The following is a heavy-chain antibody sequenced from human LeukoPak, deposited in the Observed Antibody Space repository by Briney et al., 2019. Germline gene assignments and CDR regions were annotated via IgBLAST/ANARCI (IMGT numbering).Heavy chain of an antibody. CDR3: AKDLDFWSGYWKLFDY. V-gene: IGHV3-23*01. J-gene: IGHJ4*02. CDR2: ISGSGGST. Sequence: GGSLRLSCAASGFTFSSYAMSWVRQAPGKGLEGGSAISGSGGSTYYADSVKRRFTISRDNSKNTLYLQMNSLRAEDTAVYYCAKDLDFWSGYWKLFDYWGQGTLVTVSS. CDR1: GFTFSSYA. D-gene: IGHD3-3*01.